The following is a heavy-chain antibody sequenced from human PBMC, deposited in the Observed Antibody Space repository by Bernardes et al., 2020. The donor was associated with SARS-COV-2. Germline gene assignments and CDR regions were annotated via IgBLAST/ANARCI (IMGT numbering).Heavy chain of an antibody. J-gene: IGHJ6*02. CDR2: ISGSGGST. CDR3: ARERGYSYGYFYYAMDV. CDR1: GFTFSSYA. V-gene: IGHV3-23*01. D-gene: IGHD5-18*01. Sequence: GGSLSLSCAASGFTFSSYAMSWVRQAPGKGLEWVSAISGSGGSTYYADSVKGRFTISRDNAKNSLSLQMNSLRAEDTAVYFCARERGYSYGYFYYAMDVWGQGTTVTVSS.